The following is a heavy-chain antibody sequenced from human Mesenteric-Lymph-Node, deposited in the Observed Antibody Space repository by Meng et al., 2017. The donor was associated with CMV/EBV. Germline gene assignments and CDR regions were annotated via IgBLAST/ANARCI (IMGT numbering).Heavy chain of an antibody. V-gene: IGHV5-51*01. CDR2: ISPSNTDT. J-gene: IGHJ4*02. D-gene: IGHD1-26*01. CDR1: GYSFASYW. CDR3: ARRGNGHAIDY. Sequence: SCTGSGYSFASYWIGWVRQMPGQGLGWVGIISPSNTDTRYSPSFQGQVTISPDKSSSTAYLQWSSLKTSDTAMYFCARRGNGHAIDYWGQGTLVTVSS.